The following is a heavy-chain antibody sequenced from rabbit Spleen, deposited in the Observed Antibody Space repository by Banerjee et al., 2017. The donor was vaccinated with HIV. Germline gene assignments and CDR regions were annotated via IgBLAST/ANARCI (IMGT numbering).Heavy chain of an antibody. CDR3: ARDLVTIIGWNFNL. CDR2: INIVTAKS. V-gene: IGHV1S45*01. J-gene: IGHJ4*01. Sequence: QEQLEESGGDLVKPEGSLTLTCTVSGFSFSSSYWICWVRQAPGKGLEWIACINIVTAKSVYATWAKGRFMMSRTSSTTVTLQMTSLTAADTARYFCARDLVTIIGWNFNLWGPGTLVTVS. D-gene: IGHD4-1*01. CDR1: GFSFSSSYW.